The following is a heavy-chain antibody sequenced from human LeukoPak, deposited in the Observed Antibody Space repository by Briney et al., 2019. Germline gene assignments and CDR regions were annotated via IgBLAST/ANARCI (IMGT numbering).Heavy chain of an antibody. CDR2: INPSGGST. CDR1: GYTFTSYY. CDR3: ARELPILTGYYSPHFDY. J-gene: IGHJ4*02. V-gene: IGHV1-46*03. D-gene: IGHD3-9*01. Sequence: ASVKVSCKASGYTFTSYYMHLVRQAPGQGLEWMGIINPSGGSTSYAQKFQGRVTMTRDTSTSTVYMELSSLRSEDTAVYYCARELPILTGYYSPHFDYWGQGTLVTVSS.